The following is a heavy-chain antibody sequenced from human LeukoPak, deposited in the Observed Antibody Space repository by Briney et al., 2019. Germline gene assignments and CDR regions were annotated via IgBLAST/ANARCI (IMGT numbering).Heavy chain of an antibody. J-gene: IGHJ4*02. CDR3: ANTAPIDSGSYLEGYFDY. D-gene: IGHD1-26*01. Sequence: PGRSLRLSCAASGFTFSSYGMHWVRQAPGKGLEWVAVISYDGSNKYYADSVKGRFTISRDNSKNTLYLQMNSLRAEDTAVYYCANTAPIDSGSYLEGYFDYWGQGTLVTVSS. V-gene: IGHV3-30*18. CDR1: GFTFSSYG. CDR2: ISYDGSNK.